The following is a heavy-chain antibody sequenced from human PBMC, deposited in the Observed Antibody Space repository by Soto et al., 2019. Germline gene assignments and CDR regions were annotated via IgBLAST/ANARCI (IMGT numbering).Heavy chain of an antibody. J-gene: IGHJ4*02. Sequence: EVQVMESGGGLVQPGGSLRLSCAASGFIFSAYSMNWVRQAPGKGLDWPSYVSGGGSPMYYADTVKGRFTISRDNAKNSLYLQMNSLGAEDTAVYYCARDVNWAFDYWGQGILVTVSS. CDR3: ARDVNWAFDY. V-gene: IGHV3-48*01. D-gene: IGHD1-1*01. CDR1: GFIFSAYS. CDR2: VSGGGSPM.